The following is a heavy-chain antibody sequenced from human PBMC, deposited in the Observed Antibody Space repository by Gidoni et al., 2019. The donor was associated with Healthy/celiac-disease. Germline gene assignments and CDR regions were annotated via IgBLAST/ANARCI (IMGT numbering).Heavy chain of an antibody. V-gene: IGHV3-13*01. Sequence: EVQLVESGGGLVQPGGSLRLSCAAAGFHFSSHDMHWVRQATGKGLEWVSAIGTAGDTYYPGSVKGRFTISRENAKNSLYLQMNSLRAGDTAVYYCARGLPHDYGDYVGWAFDIWGQGTMVTVSS. CDR3: ARGLPHDYGDYVGWAFDI. D-gene: IGHD4-17*01. CDR2: IGTAGDT. CDR1: GFHFSSHD. J-gene: IGHJ3*02.